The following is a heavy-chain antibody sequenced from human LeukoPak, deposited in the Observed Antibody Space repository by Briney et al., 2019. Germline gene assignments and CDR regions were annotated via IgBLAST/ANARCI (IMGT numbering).Heavy chain of an antibody. CDR2: INQDGSET. CDR3: AKCDGTGTVDY. V-gene: IGHV3-7*01. D-gene: IGHD3/OR15-3a*01. J-gene: IGHJ4*02. Sequence: GGSLRLSCAASEFTFRNYWMSWVRQAPGKGLEWVANINQDGSETYYVDSVKGRLTMSRDNAMNSLYLQMNSLSAGDTAVYFCAKCDGTGTVDYWGQGTLVTVSS. CDR1: EFTFRNYW.